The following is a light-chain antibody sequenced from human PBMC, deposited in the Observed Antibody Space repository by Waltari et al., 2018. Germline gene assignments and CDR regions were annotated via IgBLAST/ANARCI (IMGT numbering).Light chain of an antibody. CDR2: DSS. CDR3: QKYGSLPAT. J-gene: IGKJ1*01. Sequence: EIVLTQSPGTLSLSPGERATLSCRASQSVRRYLAWYQQKPGQAPRLLIYDSSTRATGNPSRFNGGWAGTKFRFTISRLGAEDFAVYYCQKYGSLPATFGQGTKVEI. V-gene: IGKV3-20*01. CDR1: QSVRRY.